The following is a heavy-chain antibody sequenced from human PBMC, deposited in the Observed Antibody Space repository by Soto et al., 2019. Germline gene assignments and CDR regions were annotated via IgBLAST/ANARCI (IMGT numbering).Heavy chain of an antibody. CDR1: GYSFASYW. V-gene: IGHV5-51*01. J-gene: IGHJ3*02. CDR2: IYPGYSDT. Sequence: HGESLKISCKGSGYSFASYWIGWVRQMPGKGLEWMGIIYPGYSDTRYSPSFQGQVKISADNSISAAYLQRRILKTSDTAMYYCAARSQYYAFDIWGQGTMVTVSS. CDR3: AARSQYYAFDI. D-gene: IGHD4-4*01.